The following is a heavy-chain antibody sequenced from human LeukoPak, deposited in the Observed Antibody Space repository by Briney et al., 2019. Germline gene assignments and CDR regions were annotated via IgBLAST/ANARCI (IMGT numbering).Heavy chain of an antibody. CDR2: ISSSSSYI. CDR1: GFTFSSYS. D-gene: IGHD5-12*01. Sequence: GGPLRLSCAASGFTFSSYSMNWVRQAPGKGLEWVSSISSSSSYIYYADSVKGRFTISRDNAKNSVYLQMNSLRAEDTALYYCAKDKAPLYSGYDWDLDFWGQGTLVTVSS. CDR3: AKDKAPLYSGYDWDLDF. V-gene: IGHV3-21*04. J-gene: IGHJ4*02.